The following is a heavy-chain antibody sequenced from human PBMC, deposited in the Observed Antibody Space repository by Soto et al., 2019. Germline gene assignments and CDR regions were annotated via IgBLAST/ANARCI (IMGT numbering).Heavy chain of an antibody. CDR3: ARDITGATGDY. D-gene: IGHD1-26*01. Sequence: GASVKVSCKASGYTFINNNIFWVRQAPGQGLEWMGWISTSNADTNYAQNFQGRVTMTTDTSTSTAYVELRSLRYDDTAVYYCARDITGATGDYWGQGTLVTVSS. CDR1: GYTFINNN. V-gene: IGHV1-18*01. J-gene: IGHJ4*02. CDR2: ISTSNADT.